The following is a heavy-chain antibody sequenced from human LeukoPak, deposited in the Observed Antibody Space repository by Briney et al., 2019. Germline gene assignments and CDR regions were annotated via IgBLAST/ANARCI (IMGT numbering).Heavy chain of an antibody. CDR1: GGSINSYY. D-gene: IGHD3-10*01. J-gene: IGHJ3*02. CDR2: IHYSGST. V-gene: IGHV4-59*01. CDR3: ARRAGGSPFDI. Sequence: SATLSLTCLVSGGSINSYYWSWIRQPPGKGLEWIGYIHYSGSTNYNPSLSGPVTISLDTSKNQFSLRLSSVTAADTAIYYCARRAGGSPFDIWGQGTMVTVSS.